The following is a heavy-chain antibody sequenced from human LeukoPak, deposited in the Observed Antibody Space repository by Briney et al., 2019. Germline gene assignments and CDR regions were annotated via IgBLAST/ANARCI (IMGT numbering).Heavy chain of an antibody. CDR2: IRSKAYGGTT. CDR3: TRERGHYGDYGVGYYYMDV. V-gene: IGHV3-49*05. CDR1: GFTFGDYA. J-gene: IGHJ6*03. Sequence: KPGRSLRLSCTASGFTFGDYAMSWFRQAPGKGLEWAGFIRSKAYGGTTEYAASVKGRFTISRDDSKSIAYLQMNSLKTEDTAVYYCTRERGHYGDYGVGYYYMDVWGKGTTVTVSS. D-gene: IGHD4-17*01.